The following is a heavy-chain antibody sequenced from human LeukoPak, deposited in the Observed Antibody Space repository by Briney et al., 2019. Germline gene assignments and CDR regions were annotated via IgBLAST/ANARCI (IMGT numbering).Heavy chain of an antibody. D-gene: IGHD3-10*01. Sequence: PGRSLRLSCAASGFTFSSYAMSWVRQAPGKGLEWVSAISGSGGSTYYADSVKGRFTISRDNSKNTLYLQMNSLRAEDTAVYYCAKDRVVRGVIRYFDYWGQGTLVTVSS. CDR1: GFTFSSYA. V-gene: IGHV3-23*01. J-gene: IGHJ4*02. CDR3: AKDRVVRGVIRYFDY. CDR2: ISGSGGST.